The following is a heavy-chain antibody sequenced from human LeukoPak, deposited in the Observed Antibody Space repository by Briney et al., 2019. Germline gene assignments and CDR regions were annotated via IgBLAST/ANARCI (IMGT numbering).Heavy chain of an antibody. V-gene: IGHV3-11*01. CDR3: ARSGYCSGGSCYSGSFDI. Sequence: GGSLRLSCAASGFTFSDYYMSWIRQAPGKGLEWVSDISSSGSTINYADSVKGRFTISRDNSKNTLYLQLNSLRAEDTAVYYCARSGYCSGGSCYSGSFDIWGQGTMVTVSS. J-gene: IGHJ3*02. CDR2: ISSSGSTI. D-gene: IGHD2-15*01. CDR1: GFTFSDYY.